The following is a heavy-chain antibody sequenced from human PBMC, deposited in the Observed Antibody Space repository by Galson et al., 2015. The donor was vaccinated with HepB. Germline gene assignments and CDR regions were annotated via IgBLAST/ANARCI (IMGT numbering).Heavy chain of an antibody. CDR1: GGSISSGDYY. D-gene: IGHD3-3*01. Sequence: LSLTCTVSGGSISSGDYYWSWIRQPPGKGLEWIGYIYYSGSTYYNPSLKSRVTISVDTSKNQFSLKLSSVTAADTAVYYCAGSPYDFWSGYSVPYYFDYWGPGNPGHRLL. CDR3: AGSPYDFWSGYSVPYYFDY. V-gene: IGHV4-30-4*01. CDR2: IYYSGST. J-gene: IGHJ4*02.